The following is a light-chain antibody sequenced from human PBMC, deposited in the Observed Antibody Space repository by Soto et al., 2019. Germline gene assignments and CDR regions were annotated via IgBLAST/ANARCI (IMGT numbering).Light chain of an antibody. CDR3: ATWDGGLSGPFV. V-gene: IGLV1-44*01. CDR1: NSNIGSDI. CDR2: TTN. J-gene: IGLJ1*01. Sequence: QSVLTQPPSASGTPGQRATISCCGSNSNIGSDIVNCYQLLPGAAPEVLINTTNQRPSGVPERFSGSKSGTSASLANSGLQSEDEANSSCATWDGGLSGPFVFGTGTKVTVL.